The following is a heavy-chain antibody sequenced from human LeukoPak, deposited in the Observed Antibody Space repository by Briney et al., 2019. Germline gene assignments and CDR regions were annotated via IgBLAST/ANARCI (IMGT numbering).Heavy chain of an antibody. D-gene: IGHD2/OR15-2a*01. CDR3: ARPLTTSYDAFDI. J-gene: IGHJ3*02. Sequence: GESLKISCRGSGYSFSFYWIAWLRQMPGKGLQWMGIIYPDDSDTRYSPSFQGQVTISADKSISTAYLQWSSLKASDTAMYYCARPLTTSYDAFDIWGQGTMVTVSS. V-gene: IGHV5-51*01. CDR2: IYPDDSDT. CDR1: GYSFSFYW.